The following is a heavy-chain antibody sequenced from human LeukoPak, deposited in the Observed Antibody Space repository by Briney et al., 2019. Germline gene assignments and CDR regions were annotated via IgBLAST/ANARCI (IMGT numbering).Heavy chain of an antibody. CDR1: GFTFSSYS. D-gene: IGHD2-2*02. V-gene: IGHV3-21*01. Sequence: GESLRLSCAASGFTFSSYSMNWVRQAPGKGLEWVSSISSSSSYIYYADSVKGRFTISRDNAKNSLYLQMNSLRAEDTAVYYCARDPASCYTCDYWGQGTLVTVSS. CDR2: ISSSSSYI. CDR3: ARDPASCYTCDY. J-gene: IGHJ4*02.